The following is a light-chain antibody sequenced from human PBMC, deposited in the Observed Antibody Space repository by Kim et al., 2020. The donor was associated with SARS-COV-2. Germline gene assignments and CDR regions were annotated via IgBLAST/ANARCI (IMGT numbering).Light chain of an antibody. CDR2: RDN. V-gene: IGLV10-54*01. Sequence: QSGLTQPLSMSKDLRQTATLTCTGSSTNIGDLGAAWLQQHQGLPPQPLSYRDNNRPSGISERFSSSRSGNTASLTIAGLQPEEEAVYYCSSWDSSLRTWVFGGGTELTVL. CDR1: STNIGDLG. CDR3: SSWDSSLRTWV. J-gene: IGLJ3*02.